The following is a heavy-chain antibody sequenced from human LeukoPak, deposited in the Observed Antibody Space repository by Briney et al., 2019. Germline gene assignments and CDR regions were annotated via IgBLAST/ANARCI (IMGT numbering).Heavy chain of an antibody. J-gene: IGHJ5*02. CDR2: IYHSGST. CDR1: GYSISSGYY. Sequence: SETLSLTCTVSGYSISSGYYWGWIRQPPGKGLEWIGSIYHSGSTYYNPSLKSRVTISVDTSKNQFSLKLSSVTAADTAVYYCARGEYSSRLSFSWFDPWGQGTLVTVSS. CDR3: ARGEYSSRLSFSWFDP. D-gene: IGHD5-18*01. V-gene: IGHV4-38-2*02.